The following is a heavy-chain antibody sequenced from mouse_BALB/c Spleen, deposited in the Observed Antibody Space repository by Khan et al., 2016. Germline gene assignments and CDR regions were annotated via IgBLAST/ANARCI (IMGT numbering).Heavy chain of an antibody. J-gene: IGHJ4*01. CDR1: GYTFSNYW. CDR2: ILSGSDTN. CDR3: ARAPYEGNYDYVMDY. Sequence: QVQLQQSGAELMKPGASVKISCKATGYTFSNYWIEWVKQRPGHGLEWIGEILSGSDTNNYNEKFKGKATFTADKSSNTAYMQLRSLTSEDSAVYYWARAPYEGNYDYVMDYWGQGTSVTVSS. D-gene: IGHD2-10*01. V-gene: IGHV1-9*01.